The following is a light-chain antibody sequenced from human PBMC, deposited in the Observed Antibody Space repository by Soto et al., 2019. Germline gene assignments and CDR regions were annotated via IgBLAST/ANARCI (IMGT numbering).Light chain of an antibody. V-gene: IGKV1-5*03. J-gene: IGKJ1*01. CDR3: QRYNSDSET. CDR2: QTS. CDR1: QSISNS. Sequence: DIQMTQSPSTLSASVGDRVTITCRASQSISNSLAWFQQKPGKAPKVLIYQTSKLHNAVPSRFSGSGSGTEFTLTISGLQPDDFATYYCQRYNSDSETFGQGTKVEIK.